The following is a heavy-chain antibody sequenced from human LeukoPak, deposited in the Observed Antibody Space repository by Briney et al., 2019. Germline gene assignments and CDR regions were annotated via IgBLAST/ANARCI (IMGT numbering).Heavy chain of an antibody. CDR1: GFTFSSYG. J-gene: IGHJ3*02. D-gene: IGHD4-17*01. V-gene: IGHV3-30*02. Sequence: GGSLRLSCAASGFTFSSYGMHWVRQAPGEGLEWVAFIRYDGSNKYYADSVKGRFTISRDNSKNTLYLQMNSLRAEDTAVYYCAKDRPPGEDGDYGWAFLPGAFDIWGQGTMVTVSS. CDR3: AKDRPPGEDGDYGWAFLPGAFDI. CDR2: IRYDGSNK.